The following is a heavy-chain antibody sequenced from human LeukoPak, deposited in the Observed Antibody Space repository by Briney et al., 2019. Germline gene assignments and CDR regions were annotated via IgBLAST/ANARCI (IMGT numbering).Heavy chain of an antibody. CDR1: GGSISSYY. J-gene: IGHJ4*02. Sequence: PSETLSLTCTVSGGSISSYYWSWIRQPPGKGLEWIGYIYYSGSTNYSPSLKSRVTISVDTSKNQFSLKLSSVTAADTAVYYCARGWLQLEDYWGQGTLVTVSS. CDR2: IYYSGST. CDR3: ARGWLQLEDY. V-gene: IGHV4-59*01. D-gene: IGHD5-24*01.